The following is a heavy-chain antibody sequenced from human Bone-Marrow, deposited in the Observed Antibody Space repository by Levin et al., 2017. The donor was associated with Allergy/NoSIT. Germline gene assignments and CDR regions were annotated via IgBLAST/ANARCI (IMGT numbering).Heavy chain of an antibody. CDR2: IYNVDTT. D-gene: IGHD5-18*01. V-gene: IGHV3-66*01. CDR1: GFSVSKNY. J-gene: IGHJ4*02. Sequence: GGSLRLSCAVSGFSVSKNYMSWVRQAPGKGLEWISVIYNVDTTYYVDSVKGRFTISRDNTKNTLYLQMNNLRVEDTAVYYCTRDEGPEKYNYGELGHWGQGTQVTVSS. CDR3: TRDEGPEKYNYGELGH.